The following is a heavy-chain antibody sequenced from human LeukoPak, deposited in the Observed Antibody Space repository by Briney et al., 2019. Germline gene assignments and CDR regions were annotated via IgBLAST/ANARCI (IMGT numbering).Heavy chain of an antibody. D-gene: IGHD3-22*01. CDR3: TTGYSSGYVDDY. CDR2: IKRKIDGETT. V-gene: IGHV3-15*01. CDR1: GFSFNNAW. Sequence: GGSLRLSCAASGFSFNNAWMSWVRQAPGKGPEWGGRIKRKIDGETTDYAEPVKGRFTISRDDSKNTLFLQMNNLRTEDTAVYYCTTGYSSGYVDDYWGHGTLVTVSS. J-gene: IGHJ4*01.